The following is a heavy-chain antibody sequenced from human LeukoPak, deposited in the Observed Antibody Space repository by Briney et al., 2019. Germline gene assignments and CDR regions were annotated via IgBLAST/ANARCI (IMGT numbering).Heavy chain of an antibody. D-gene: IGHD2-15*01. V-gene: IGHV4-34*01. Sequence: SETLSLTCAVYGGSFSGYYWSWIRQPPGKGLEWIGEINHSGSTNYNPSLKSRVTISVDTSKNQFSLKLSSVTAADTAVYCCARALGYCSGGSCYPNYWGQGTLVTVSS. CDR2: INHSGST. CDR3: ARALGYCSGGSCYPNY. CDR1: GGSFSGYY. J-gene: IGHJ4*02.